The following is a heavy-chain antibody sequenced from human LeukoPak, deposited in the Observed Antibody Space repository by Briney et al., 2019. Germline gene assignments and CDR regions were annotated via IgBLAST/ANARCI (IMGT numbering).Heavy chain of an antibody. CDR2: IYYSGST. D-gene: IGHD6-19*01. J-gene: IGHJ3*02. V-gene: IGHV4-59*08. CDR3: ARHGRSGWLDDAFDI. Sequence: PSETLSLTCTVSGGSISSYYWSWIRQPPGKGLEWIGYIYYSGSTNYNPSLKSRVTISVDTSKNQFSLKLSSVTAADTAVYYCARHGRSGWLDDAFDIWGQGTMVTVSS. CDR1: GGSISSYY.